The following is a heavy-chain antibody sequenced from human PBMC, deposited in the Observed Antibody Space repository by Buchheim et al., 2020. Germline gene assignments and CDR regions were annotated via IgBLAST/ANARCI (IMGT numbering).Heavy chain of an antibody. Sequence: QVQLVESGGGVVQPGRSLRLSCAASGFTFSSYAMHWVRQAPGKGLEWVAVISYDGSNKYYADSVQGRFTISRDNSKNTLYLQMNSLRAEDTAVYYCARDKLSTYVWGALLDYWGQGTL. J-gene: IGHJ4*02. CDR1: GFTFSSYA. CDR3: ARDKLSTYVWGALLDY. CDR2: ISYDGSNK. D-gene: IGHD3-16*01. V-gene: IGHV3-30-3*01.